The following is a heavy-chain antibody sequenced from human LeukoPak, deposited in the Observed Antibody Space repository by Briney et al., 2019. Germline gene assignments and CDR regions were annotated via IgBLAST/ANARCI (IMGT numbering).Heavy chain of an antibody. D-gene: IGHD3-22*01. CDR2: INTDAIST. V-gene: IGHV3-74*01. J-gene: IGHJ4*02. CDR1: GFTFSSYW. CDR3: AKKRSYYDSSGYWPDS. Sequence: GVSLRLSCAASGFTFSSYWMHWVRQAPGKGLVWVSRINTDAISTTYADSVKGRFTISRDNAKNTLYLQMNSLRAEDTAVYYCAKKRSYYDSSGYWPDSWGQGTLVTVSS.